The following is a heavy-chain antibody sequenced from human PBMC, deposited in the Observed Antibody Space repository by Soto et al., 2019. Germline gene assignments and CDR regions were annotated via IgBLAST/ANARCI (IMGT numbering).Heavy chain of an antibody. CDR2: IDPSDSQT. Sequence: GEYLKISCKGSGYSFAGYWITWVRQKPGKGLEWMGRIDPSDSQTYYSPSFRGHVTISVTKSITTVFLQWSSLRASDTAMYYCARQIYDSDTGPNFQYYFDSWGQGTPVTVSS. CDR3: ARQIYDSDTGPNFQYYFDS. D-gene: IGHD3-22*01. J-gene: IGHJ4*02. V-gene: IGHV5-10-1*01. CDR1: GYSFAGYW.